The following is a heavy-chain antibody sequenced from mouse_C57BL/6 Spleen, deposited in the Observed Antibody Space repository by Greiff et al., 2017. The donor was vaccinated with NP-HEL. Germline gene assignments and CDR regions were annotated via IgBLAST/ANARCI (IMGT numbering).Heavy chain of an antibody. D-gene: IGHD2-2*01. CDR1: GFTFSDFY. CDR2: SRNKANDYTT. V-gene: IGHV7-1*01. Sequence: EVMLVESGGGLVQSGRSLRLSCATSGFTFSDFYMEWVRQAPGKGLEWIAASRNKANDYTTEYSASVKGRFIVSRDTSQSILYLQMNALRAEDTAIYYCARDAPIYYGYDEGAMDYWGQGTSVTVSS. J-gene: IGHJ4*01. CDR3: ARDAPIYYGYDEGAMDY.